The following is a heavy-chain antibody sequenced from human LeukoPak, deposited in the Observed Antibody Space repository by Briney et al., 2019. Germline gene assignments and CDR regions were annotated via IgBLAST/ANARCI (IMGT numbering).Heavy chain of an antibody. J-gene: IGHJ4*02. D-gene: IGHD6-6*01. CDR3: ARRRIAAHHIAPLFDY. Sequence: SETLSLTCTVSGGSISSYYWSWIRQPPGKGLEWIGYIYYSGSTNYNPSLKSRVTISVDTSKNQFSLKLSSVTAADTAVYYCARRRIAAHHIAPLFDYWGQGTLVTVSS. CDR2: IYYSGST. CDR1: GGSISSYY. V-gene: IGHV4-59*12.